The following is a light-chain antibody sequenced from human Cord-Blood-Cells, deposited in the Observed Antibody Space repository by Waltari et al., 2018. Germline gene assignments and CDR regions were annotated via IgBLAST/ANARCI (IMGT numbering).Light chain of an antibody. Sequence: DVGMTQSPLSLPVTLGKAASIPCRSTQSLVHSDGNTYLNWFQQRPGQSPRRLIYKVSNRDSGVPDRFSGSGSGTDFTLKISRVEAEDVAVYYCQQYYSTPLTFGGGTKVEIK. CDR2: KVS. V-gene: IGKV2-30*02. J-gene: IGKJ4*01. CDR1: QSLVHSDGNTY. CDR3: QQYYSTPLT.